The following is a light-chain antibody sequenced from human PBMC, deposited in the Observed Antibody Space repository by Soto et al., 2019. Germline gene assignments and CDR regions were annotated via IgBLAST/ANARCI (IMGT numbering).Light chain of an antibody. Sequence: EIVMTQSPATLSVSPGERATLSCRASQSVSSNLAWYQQKPGQAPRLLIYVASTRATGVPARFSGSGSGTEFTLTISSLQSEDFAVYFCQQYYDCPRTFGQGTKVDNK. V-gene: IGKV3-15*01. CDR1: QSVSSN. J-gene: IGKJ1*01. CDR3: QQYYDCPRT. CDR2: VAS.